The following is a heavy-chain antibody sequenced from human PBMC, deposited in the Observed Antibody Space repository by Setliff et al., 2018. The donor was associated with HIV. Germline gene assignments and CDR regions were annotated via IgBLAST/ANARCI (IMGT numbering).Heavy chain of an antibody. CDR2: INHSGST. Sequence: SETLSLTCAVSGGSFSVYYWSWIRQPPGKGLEWIGEINHSGSTNYNPSLKSRITISVDTSKNQFSLKLSSVTAADTAVYYCARHKSQPYYFDYWGQGTLVTVSS. J-gene: IGHJ4*02. CDR1: GGSFSVYY. V-gene: IGHV4-34*01. CDR3: ARHKSQPYYFDY.